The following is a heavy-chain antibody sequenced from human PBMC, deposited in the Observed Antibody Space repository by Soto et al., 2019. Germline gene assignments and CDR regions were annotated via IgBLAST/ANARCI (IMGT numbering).Heavy chain of an antibody. J-gene: IGHJ4*02. CDR3: ARETGVDIVATILDFDY. CDR1: GYTFTSYG. D-gene: IGHD5-12*01. CDR2: ISAYNGNT. Sequence: ASVKVSCKASGYTFTSYGISWVRQAPGQGLEWMGWISAYNGNTNYAQKLQGRVTMTTDPSTSTAYMELRSLRSDDTAVYYCARETGVDIVATILDFDYWGQGTLVTVSS. V-gene: IGHV1-18*01.